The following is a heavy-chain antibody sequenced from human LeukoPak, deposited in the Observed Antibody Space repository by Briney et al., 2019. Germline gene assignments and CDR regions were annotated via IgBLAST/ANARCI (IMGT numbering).Heavy chain of an antibody. V-gene: IGHV3-23*01. CDR1: GFTFSNYA. CDR2: ISGSSDNT. Sequence: PGGSLRLSCEASGFTFSNYAMSWVRQAPGKGLGWVSSISGSSDNTNYADSVKGRFTISRDNSKNILYLQMNSLTAEDTAVYWCAKDPINWGSIYFDCWGQGTLVTVSS. J-gene: IGHJ4*02. CDR3: AKDPINWGSIYFDC. D-gene: IGHD7-27*01.